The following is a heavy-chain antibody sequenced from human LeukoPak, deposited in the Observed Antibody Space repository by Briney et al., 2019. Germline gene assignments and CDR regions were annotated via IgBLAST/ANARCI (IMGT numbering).Heavy chain of an antibody. J-gene: IGHJ3*02. Sequence: GESLKISCKGSGYSFTSYWIGWVRQMPGKGLEWMGIIYPGDSDTRYSPSFQGQVTISADKSISTAYLQWSSLKASDTAMYYCATFPGVMVGGFIITSPDVFDIWGQGTMVTVSS. D-gene: IGHD3-10*01. CDR2: IYPGDSDT. V-gene: IGHV5-51*01. CDR3: ATFPGVMVGGFIITSPDVFDI. CDR1: GYSFTSYW.